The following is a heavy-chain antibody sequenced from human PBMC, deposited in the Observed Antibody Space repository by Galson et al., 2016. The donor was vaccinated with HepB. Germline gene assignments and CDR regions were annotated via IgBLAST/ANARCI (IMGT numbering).Heavy chain of an antibody. CDR3: ARGNKVDYGDPYYYYFMDV. D-gene: IGHD4-17*01. V-gene: IGHV1-2*02. CDR2: INPNSGYT. CDR1: GYPFTAYY. J-gene: IGHJ6*03. Sequence: SVKVSCKASGYPFTAYYMHWVRQAPGQGLEWMGWINPNSGYTNFAQKFQGRLTMTRDTSITTVYMDLSALRSDDTAVYYCARGNKVDYGDPYYYYFMDVWGKGTTVTVSS.